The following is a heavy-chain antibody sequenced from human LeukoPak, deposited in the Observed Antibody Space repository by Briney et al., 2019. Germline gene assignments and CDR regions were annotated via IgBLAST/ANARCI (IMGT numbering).Heavy chain of an antibody. V-gene: IGHV3-7*01. CDR2: IKQDGSEK. Sequence: GGSLRLSCAASGFSLSNYRMNWVRQAPGERLEWVANIKQDGSEKNYRDSVKGRFTIYRDNTKNLLYLQMNSPRAEDTAMYCCAYHSGWYSEIFDSWGQGTLVTVSS. CDR3: AYHSGWYSEIFDS. CDR1: GFSLSNYR. D-gene: IGHD6-19*01. J-gene: IGHJ4*02.